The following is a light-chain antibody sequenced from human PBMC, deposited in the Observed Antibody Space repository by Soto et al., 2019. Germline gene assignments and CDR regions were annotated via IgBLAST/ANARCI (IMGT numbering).Light chain of an antibody. CDR1: QSVSSN. J-gene: IGKJ1*01. CDR3: QQYNNLPPWT. Sequence: EIVMTQSPATLSVSPGERATLSCRASQSVSSNLAWYQQKPGQAPRLLIYGASTRATGIPARFSGSGSGTEFTLTISSLQSEDCAVYYCQQYNNLPPWTFGQGTHVDIK. V-gene: IGKV3-15*01. CDR2: GAS.